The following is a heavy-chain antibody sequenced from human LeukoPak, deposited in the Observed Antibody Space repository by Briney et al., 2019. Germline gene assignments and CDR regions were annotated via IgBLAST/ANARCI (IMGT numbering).Heavy chain of an antibody. Sequence: GGSLRLSCAASGFTFSSYAMHWVRQAPGKGLEYVSAISSNGGSTYYANSVKGRFTISRDNAKNSLYLQMNSLRAEDTAVYYCARDREFDPWGQGTLVTVSS. CDR1: GFTFSSYA. V-gene: IGHV3-64*01. CDR3: ARDREFDP. CDR2: ISSNGGST. J-gene: IGHJ5*02.